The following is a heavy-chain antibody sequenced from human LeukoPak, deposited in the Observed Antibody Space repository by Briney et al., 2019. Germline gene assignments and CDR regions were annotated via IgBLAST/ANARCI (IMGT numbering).Heavy chain of an antibody. CDR1: GFTFSSYA. J-gene: IGHJ3*02. CDR2: ISYDGSNK. CDR3: ARDGRWDDAFDI. D-gene: IGHD1-26*01. Sequence: GGSLRLSCAASGFTFSSYAMSWVRQAPGKGLEWVAVISYDGSNKYYADSVKGRFTISRDNSKNTLYLQMNSLRAEDTAVYYCARDGRWDDAFDIWGQGTMVTVSS. V-gene: IGHV3-30*04.